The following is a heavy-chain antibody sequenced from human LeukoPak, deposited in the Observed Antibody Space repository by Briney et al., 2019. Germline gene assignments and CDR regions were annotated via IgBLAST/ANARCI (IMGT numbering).Heavy chain of an antibody. CDR3: ARDYREDAA. CDR2: ISSSSSYI. D-gene: IGHD3-16*02. CDR1: GFTFSNAW. J-gene: IGHJ4*02. Sequence: GGSLRLSCAASGFTFSNAWMSWVRQAPGKGLEWVSSISSSSSYIYYADSVKGRFTISRDNAKNSLYLQMNSLRAEDTAVYYCARDYREDAAWGQGTLVTVSS. V-gene: IGHV3-21*01.